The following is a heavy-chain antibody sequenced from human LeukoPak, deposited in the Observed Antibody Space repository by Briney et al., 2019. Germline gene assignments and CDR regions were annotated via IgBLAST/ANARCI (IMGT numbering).Heavy chain of an antibody. J-gene: IGHJ5*02. Sequence: GGSLRLSCAASGFTFDDYAMHWVRQAPGKGLEWVSGISWNSGSIGYADSVKGRFTISRDNAKNSLYLQMNSLRAEDTALYYCAKDITYSSSLSGFDPWGQGTLVTVSS. D-gene: IGHD6-13*01. CDR2: ISWNSGSI. CDR3: AKDITYSSSLSGFDP. V-gene: IGHV3-9*01. CDR1: GFTFDDYA.